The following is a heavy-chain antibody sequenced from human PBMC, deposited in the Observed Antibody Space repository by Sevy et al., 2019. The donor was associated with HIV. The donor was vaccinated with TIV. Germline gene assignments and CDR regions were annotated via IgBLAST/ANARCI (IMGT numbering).Heavy chain of an antibody. D-gene: IGHD2-2*02. Sequence: GGSLRLSCAASGFTFSDYYMSWIRQAPVKGLEWVSYFSSSGSTIDYADSVKGRFTISRDNAKNALYLQMNSLRAEDTAVYYCARRSVRAAIGYYYYYYMDVWGKGTTVTVSS. CDR1: GFTFSDYY. CDR3: ARRSVRAAIGYYYYYYMDV. V-gene: IGHV3-11*01. CDR2: FSSSGSTI. J-gene: IGHJ6*03.